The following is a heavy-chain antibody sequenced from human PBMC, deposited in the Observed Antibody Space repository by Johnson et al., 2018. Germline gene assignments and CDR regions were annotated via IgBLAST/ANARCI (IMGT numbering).Heavy chain of an antibody. V-gene: IGHV3-33*01. CDR3: ARSQSAYYGDYVGAEYFQH. J-gene: IGHJ1*01. CDR2: IWYDGSNK. D-gene: IGHD4-17*01. CDR1: GFTFSSYG. Sequence: QVQLVQSGGGVVQPGRSLRLSCAASGFTFSSYGMHWVRQAPGKGLEWVAVIWYDGSNKYYADSVKGRFTISRDNAKNSLYLQMNSLRAEDTAVDYCARSQSAYYGDYVGAEYFQHWGQGTLVTVSS.